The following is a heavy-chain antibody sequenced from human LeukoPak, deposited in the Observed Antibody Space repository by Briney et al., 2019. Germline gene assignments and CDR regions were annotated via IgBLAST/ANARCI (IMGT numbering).Heavy chain of an antibody. CDR1: GFTFSNYA. J-gene: IGHJ5*02. CDR2: ISRNGGST. CDR3: VKSASSYGANWFNP. D-gene: IGHD4/OR15-4a*01. Sequence: GGSLRLSCSASGFTFSNYAMHWVRQAPRKGLEYVSAISRNGGSTYYADSVKGRFIISRDNSKNSLSLHMSSLRAEDTAVYYCVKSASSYGANWFNPWGQGTLVTVSS. V-gene: IGHV3-64D*09.